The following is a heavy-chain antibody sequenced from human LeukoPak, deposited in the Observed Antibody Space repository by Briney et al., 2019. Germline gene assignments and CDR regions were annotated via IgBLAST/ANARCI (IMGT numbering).Heavy chain of an antibody. V-gene: IGHV3-23*01. CDR3: ANWDSYGLGAFDI. Sequence: GGSLRLSCAASGFTFSSYAMSGVRQAPGKGLEWVSAISGSGGSTYYADSVKGRFTISRDNSKNTLYLQMNSLRAEDTAVYYCANWDSYGLGAFDIGGQGTMVTVSA. J-gene: IGHJ3*02. CDR2: ISGSGGST. D-gene: IGHD5-18*01. CDR1: GFTFSSYA.